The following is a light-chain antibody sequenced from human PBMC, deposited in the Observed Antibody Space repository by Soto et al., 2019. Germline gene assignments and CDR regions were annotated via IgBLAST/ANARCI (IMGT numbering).Light chain of an antibody. CDR3: LQDYNYPRT. J-gene: IGKJ1*01. Sequence: AIQMTQSPSSLSASVGDRVTIACRASQGIRNDLGWYQQKPGKAPKLLIYAASSLQSGVPSRFSGSGSGTDFTLTISSLQPEDFETHYCLQDYNYPRTFGQGTKVDIX. CDR2: AAS. V-gene: IGKV1-6*01. CDR1: QGIRND.